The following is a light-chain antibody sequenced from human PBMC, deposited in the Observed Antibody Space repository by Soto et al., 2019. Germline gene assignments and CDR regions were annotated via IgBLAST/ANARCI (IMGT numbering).Light chain of an antibody. CDR2: DVS. J-gene: IGLJ1*01. CDR3: SSYTSSSTRV. CDR1: SSEVGGYNY. Sequence: QSVLTQPASVSGSPGQSITISCPGNSSEVGGYNYVSWYQQHPGKAPKLMIYDVSNRPSGASNRFSGSKSGNTASLTISGLQAEDEADYYCSSYTSSSTRVFGTGTKVTVL. V-gene: IGLV2-14*01.